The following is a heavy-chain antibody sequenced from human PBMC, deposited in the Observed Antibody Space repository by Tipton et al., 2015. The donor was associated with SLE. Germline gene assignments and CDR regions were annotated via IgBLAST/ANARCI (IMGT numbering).Heavy chain of an antibody. CDR3: AIGGSSSGRSTI. CDR1: GGPISSHY. CDR2: SYYSGST. J-gene: IGHJ3*02. D-gene: IGHD6-6*01. V-gene: IGHV4-59*11. Sequence: TLSLTCTVSGGPISSHYWSWIRQPPGKGLEWIGYSYYSGSTNYNPSLRSRVTTSGDTSKSQFSLKLISVTAADTAVYYCAIGGSSSGRSTIWGQGTMVTVSS.